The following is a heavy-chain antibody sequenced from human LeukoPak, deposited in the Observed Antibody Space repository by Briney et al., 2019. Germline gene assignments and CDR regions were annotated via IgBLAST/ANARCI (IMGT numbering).Heavy chain of an antibody. Sequence: SETLSLTCAVYGGSFSGYYWSWIRQPPGKGLEWIGEINHSGSTYYNPSLKSRVTISVDTSKNQFSLKLSSVTAADTAVYYCASAEPRGIIWYPYWGQGTLVTVSS. CDR1: GGSFSGYY. D-gene: IGHD6-13*01. J-gene: IGHJ4*02. CDR2: INHSGST. CDR3: ASAEPRGIIWYPY. V-gene: IGHV4-34*01.